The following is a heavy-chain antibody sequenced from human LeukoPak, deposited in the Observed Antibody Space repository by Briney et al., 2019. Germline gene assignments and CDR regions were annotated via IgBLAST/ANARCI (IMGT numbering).Heavy chain of an antibody. CDR3: ARDLGGYCSSSSCFYAFDI. CDR1: GYTLTELS. J-gene: IGHJ3*02. CDR2: FDPEDGET. Sequence: ASVKVSCKVSGYTLTELSMHWVRQAPGKGLEWMGGFDPEDGETIYAQKFQGRVTITRDTSASTVYMELSSLRSEDTAVYYCARDLGGYCSSSSCFYAFDIWGQGTMVTVSS. V-gene: IGHV1-24*01. D-gene: IGHD2-2*01.